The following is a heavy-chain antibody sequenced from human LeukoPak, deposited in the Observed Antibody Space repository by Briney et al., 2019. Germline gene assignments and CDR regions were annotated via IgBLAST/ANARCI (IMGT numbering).Heavy chain of an antibody. CDR1: GFTFSSYA. V-gene: IGHV3-30*04. Sequence: GGSLRLSCAASGFTFSSYAMHWVRQAPGKGLEWVAVISYDGSNKYYADSVKGRFTISRDNAKNSLYLQMNSLRAEDTAVYYCARVITMMALVDAFDIWGQGTMVTVSS. CDR3: ARVITMMALVDAFDI. D-gene: IGHD3-22*01. CDR2: ISYDGSNK. J-gene: IGHJ3*02.